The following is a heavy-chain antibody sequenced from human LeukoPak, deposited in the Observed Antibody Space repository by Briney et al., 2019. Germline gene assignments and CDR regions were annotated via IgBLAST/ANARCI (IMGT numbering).Heavy chain of an antibody. Sequence: GGSLRLSCAASGFTFDDYAMHWVRQAPGKGLEWVSSISGSGDSAFYADSVKGRFTISRDNSKNTLYLQMNSLSREDTAIFYCARRGGNSGWGAFDIWGQGTMVTVSS. V-gene: IGHV3-23*01. CDR1: GFTFDDYA. CDR2: ISGSGDSA. J-gene: IGHJ3*02. D-gene: IGHD6-19*01. CDR3: ARRGGNSGWGAFDI.